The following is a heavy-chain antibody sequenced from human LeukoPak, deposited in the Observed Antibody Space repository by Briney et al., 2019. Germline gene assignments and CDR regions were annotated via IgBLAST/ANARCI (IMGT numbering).Heavy chain of an antibody. Sequence: GASVKLSCKASGYTFTSYGISWVRQAPGQGLEWMGWISAYNGNTNYAQKLQGRVTMTTDTSTTTAYMELRRLRSDDTAVYYCARSPGIAARPPFDYWGQGTLVTVSS. J-gene: IGHJ4*02. CDR2: ISAYNGNT. V-gene: IGHV1-18*01. CDR3: ARSPGIAARPPFDY. D-gene: IGHD6-6*01. CDR1: GYTFTSYG.